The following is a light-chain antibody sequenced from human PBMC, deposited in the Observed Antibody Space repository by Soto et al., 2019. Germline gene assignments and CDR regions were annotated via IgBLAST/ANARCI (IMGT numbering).Light chain of an antibody. Sequence: QSVLTQPASVSGSPGQSITISCTGTSSDVGVYNYVSWYQQHPGKVPKLMIYDVSNRPSGVSNRFSGSKSGNTASLTISGLQAEEEADYYCSSYTSSSTPYVFGTGTKVTVL. CDR1: SSDVGVYNY. CDR3: SSYTSSSTPYV. CDR2: DVS. V-gene: IGLV2-14*01. J-gene: IGLJ1*01.